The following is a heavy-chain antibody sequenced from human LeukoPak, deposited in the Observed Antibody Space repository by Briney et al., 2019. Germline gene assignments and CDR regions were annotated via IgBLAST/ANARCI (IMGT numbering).Heavy chain of an antibody. D-gene: IGHD3-9*01. Sequence: RXXRQAPXKXLEWVSAISGSGGSTYYADSVKGRFTISRDNSKNTLYLQMNSLRAEDTAVYYCADDILTGYYQPFDYWGQGTLVTVSS. J-gene: IGHJ4*02. V-gene: IGHV3-23*01. CDR3: ADDILTGYYQPFDY. CDR2: ISGSGGST.